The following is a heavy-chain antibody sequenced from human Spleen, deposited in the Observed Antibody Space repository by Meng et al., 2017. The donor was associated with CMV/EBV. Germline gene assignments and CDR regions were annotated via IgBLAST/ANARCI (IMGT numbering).Heavy chain of an antibody. Sequence: GESLKISCAASGFTFSSYAMHWVRQAPGKGLEWVAVISYDGSNKYYADSVKGRFTISRDNSKNTLYLQMNSLRAEDTAVYYCVREHLPVFGVGLPGDYWGRGTLVTVSS. CDR2: ISYDGSNK. CDR1: GFTFSSYA. D-gene: IGHD3-3*01. J-gene: IGHJ4*02. CDR3: VREHLPVFGVGLPGDY. V-gene: IGHV3-30*04.